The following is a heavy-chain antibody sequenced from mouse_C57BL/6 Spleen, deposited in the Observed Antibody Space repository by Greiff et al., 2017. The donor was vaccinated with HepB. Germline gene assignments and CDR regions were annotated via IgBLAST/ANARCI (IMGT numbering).Heavy chain of an antibody. J-gene: IGHJ2*01. CDR1: GYTFTSYW. D-gene: IGHD2-4*01. Sequence: VQLQQSGTELVKPGASVKLSCKASGYTFTSYWMHWVKQRPGQGLEWIGNINPSNGGTNYNEKFKSKATLTVDKSSSTAYMQLSSLTSEDSAVYYCARGGNMITTKYYFDYWGQSTTLTVSS. V-gene: IGHV1-53*01. CDR2: INPSNGGT. CDR3: ARGGNMITTKYYFDY.